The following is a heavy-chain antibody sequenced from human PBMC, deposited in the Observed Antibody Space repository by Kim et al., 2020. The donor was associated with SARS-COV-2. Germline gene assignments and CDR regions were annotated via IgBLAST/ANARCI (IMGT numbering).Heavy chain of an antibody. CDR3: ARDLFHYGMDV. Sequence: TYYEAPLKSSFTISRTNSTNSLYLQMNSRRAEDTAVYYCARDLFHYGMDVWGQGTTVTVSS. V-gene: IGHV3-66*01. J-gene: IGHJ6*02. CDR2: T.